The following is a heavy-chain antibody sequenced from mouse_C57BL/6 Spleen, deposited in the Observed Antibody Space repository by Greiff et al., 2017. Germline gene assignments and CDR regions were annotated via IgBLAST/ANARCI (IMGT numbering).Heavy chain of an antibody. V-gene: IGHV5-9-1*02. Sequence: DVHLVESGEGLVKPGGSLKLSCAASGFTFSSYAMSWVRQTPEKGLEWVAYISSGGDYIYYADTVKGRFTISRDNARNTLYLQMSSLKSEDTAMYYCKREDYYCSIWFAYWGQGTLVTVSA. D-gene: IGHD1-1*01. CDR3: KREDYYCSIWFAY. CDR2: ISSGGDYI. CDR1: GFTFSSYA. J-gene: IGHJ3*01.